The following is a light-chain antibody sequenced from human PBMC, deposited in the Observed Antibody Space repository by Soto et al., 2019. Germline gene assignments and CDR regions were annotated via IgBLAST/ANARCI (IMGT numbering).Light chain of an antibody. CDR2: RAS. Sequence: DIQMTQSPSSMSESVGDRVTITCGASQSISTWLAWFQQKPGKAPKLLIYRASSLESGAPSRFSGTGSGTEFTLTISSLQPDDFATYYCQQYDDYPWTFGQGTKVDIK. V-gene: IGKV1-5*03. J-gene: IGKJ1*01. CDR1: QSISTW. CDR3: QQYDDYPWT.